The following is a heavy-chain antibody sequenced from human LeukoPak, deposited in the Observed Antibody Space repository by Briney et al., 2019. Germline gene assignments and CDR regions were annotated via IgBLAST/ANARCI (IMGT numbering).Heavy chain of an antibody. Sequence: GASVKVSCKASGYTFTGYYMHWVRQAPGQGLEWMGWINPNSGGTNYAQKFQGRVTMTRDTSISAAYMELSRLRSDDTAVYYCARGSSHIVVVPAAINYWGQGTLVTVSS. CDR1: GYTFTGYY. D-gene: IGHD2-2*01. CDR3: ARGSSHIVVVPAAINY. V-gene: IGHV1-2*02. CDR2: INPNSGGT. J-gene: IGHJ4*02.